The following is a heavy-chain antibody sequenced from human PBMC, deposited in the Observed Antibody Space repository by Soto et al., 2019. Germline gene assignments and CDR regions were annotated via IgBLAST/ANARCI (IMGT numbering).Heavy chain of an antibody. V-gene: IGHV3-23*01. J-gene: IGHJ4*02. CDR3: AKASTYESVWGSCRYYFEY. D-gene: IGHD3-16*02. CDR2: ISGSGDRT. Sequence: GGSLRLSCAASGFSFNIYAMSWVRQAPGKGLEWVSGISGSGDRTHYVDSVKGRFTISRANVKNTLYLQMNSLRAEDTAVYYCAKASTYESVWGSCRYYFEYWGQVALVTVSS. CDR1: GFSFNIYA.